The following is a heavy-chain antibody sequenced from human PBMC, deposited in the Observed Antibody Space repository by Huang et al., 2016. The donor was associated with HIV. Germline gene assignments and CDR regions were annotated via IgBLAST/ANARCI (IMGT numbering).Heavy chain of an antibody. J-gene: IGHJ3*02. Sequence: QVQLVQSGAEVKKPGASVKVSCKVSGYTLTELSIPWVRQAPGKGLEWMGGFAPEHGETIYAQNCQGRVTMTEDTATDTAYMELHSLRPEDTAVYYCAAGYDTYYDIWGQGTMVIASS. CDR3: AAGYDTYYDI. V-gene: IGHV1-24*01. CDR2: FAPEHGET. D-gene: IGHD2-21*01. CDR1: GYTLTELS.